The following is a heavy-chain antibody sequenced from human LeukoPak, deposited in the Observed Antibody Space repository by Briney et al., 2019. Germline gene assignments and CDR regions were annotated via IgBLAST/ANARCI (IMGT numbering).Heavy chain of an antibody. Sequence: WLRQPAGKGLEWMGIIYPGDSDTRYSPSFQGQVTISADKSISTAYLQWSSLKASDTAMYYCARQDYYDSTGDYWGQGTLVTVSS. D-gene: IGHD3-22*01. J-gene: IGHJ4*02. V-gene: IGHV5-51*01. CDR2: IYPGDSDT. CDR3: ARQDYYDSTGDY.